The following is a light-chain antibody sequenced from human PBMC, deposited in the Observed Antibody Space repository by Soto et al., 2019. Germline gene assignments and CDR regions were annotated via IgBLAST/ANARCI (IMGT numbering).Light chain of an antibody. CDR1: QSVLYSSNNKNY. J-gene: IGKJ1*01. CDR3: KQYYSTPPT. V-gene: IGKV4-1*01. CDR2: WAS. Sequence: DIVMTQSPDSLAVSLGERATINCKSSQSVLYSSNNKNYLAWYQQKPGQPPKLLIYWASTRESGVPDRFSGSGSGTDFTLTISSLQAEDLAVYYCKQYYSTPPTFGQGTKVEIK.